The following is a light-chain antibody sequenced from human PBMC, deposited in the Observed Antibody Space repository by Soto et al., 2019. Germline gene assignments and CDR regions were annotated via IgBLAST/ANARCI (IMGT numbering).Light chain of an antibody. CDR2: GAS. CDR1: QSVSSSD. Sequence: EIVLTQSPGTLSLSPGERATLSCRASQSVSSSDLAWYQHRPGQVPNLLIYGASNRASGIPDRFSGSGSGTDFTLTISELQPEDFAVYYCQHYGSSRTFGQGTKVEFK. V-gene: IGKV3-20*01. J-gene: IGKJ1*01. CDR3: QHYGSSRT.